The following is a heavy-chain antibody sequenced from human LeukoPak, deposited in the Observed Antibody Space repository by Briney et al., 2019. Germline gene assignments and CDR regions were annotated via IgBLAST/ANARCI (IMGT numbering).Heavy chain of an antibody. CDR2: IKQDGSEK. CDR1: GFTFNSYW. V-gene: IGHV3-7*03. CDR3: ASRDSGYDSQFDY. Sequence: GGSLRLSCAASGFTFNSYWMNWVRQAPGKGLEWVANIKQDGSEKYYVDSVKGRFTISRDNAKNSLYLQMNSLRAEDTAVYYCASRDSGYDSQFDYWGQGTLVTVSS. J-gene: IGHJ4*02. D-gene: IGHD5-12*01.